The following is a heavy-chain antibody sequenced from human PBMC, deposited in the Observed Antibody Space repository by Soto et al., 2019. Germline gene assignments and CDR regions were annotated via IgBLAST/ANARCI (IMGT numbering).Heavy chain of an antibody. V-gene: IGHV1-69*06. J-gene: IGHJ6*02. Sequence: SVKVSCKASGGTFSSYAISWVRQAPGQGLEWMGGIIPIFGTANYAQKFQGRVTITADKSTSTAYMELSSLRSEDTAVYYCAREAYYYDSSGYRYYYYYYGMDVWGQGTTVTVS. CDR2: IIPIFGTA. CDR1: GGTFSSYA. D-gene: IGHD3-22*01. CDR3: AREAYYYDSSGYRYYYYYYGMDV.